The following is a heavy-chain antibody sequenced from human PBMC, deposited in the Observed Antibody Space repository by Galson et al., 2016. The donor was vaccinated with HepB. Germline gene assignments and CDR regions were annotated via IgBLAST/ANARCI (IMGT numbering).Heavy chain of an antibody. Sequence: PALVKPTQTLTLTCTFSGFSLNTTGVGVAWIRQPPGKALEWPALIYWDEDKRYRPSLKSRLTITKDTSKNQVVLTMTNMDPVDTATYYCAHNRYYYGSGSYSDYWGQGTLVTVSS. CDR2: IYWDEDK. CDR1: GFSLNTTGVG. CDR3: AHNRYYYGSGSYSDY. J-gene: IGHJ4*02. D-gene: IGHD3-10*01. V-gene: IGHV2-5*02.